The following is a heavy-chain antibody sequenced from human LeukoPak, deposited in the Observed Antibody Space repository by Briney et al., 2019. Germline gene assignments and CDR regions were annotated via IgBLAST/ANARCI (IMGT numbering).Heavy chain of an antibody. CDR3: AKPPSGYDLYPAI. CDR1: GFTFRSYA. D-gene: IGHD5-12*01. Sequence: GGSLRLSCAASGFTFRSYAMHWVRQAPGKGLEWVAVISYDGSYKSYADSVKGRFTISRDNSKNTLYLQMNSLRAEDTAVYYCAKPPSGYDLYPAIWGQGTLVTVSS. CDR2: ISYDGSYK. V-gene: IGHV3-30*04. J-gene: IGHJ4*02.